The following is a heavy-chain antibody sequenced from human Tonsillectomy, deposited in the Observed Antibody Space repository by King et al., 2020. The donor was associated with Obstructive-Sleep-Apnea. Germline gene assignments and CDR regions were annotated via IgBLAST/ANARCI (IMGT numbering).Heavy chain of an antibody. D-gene: IGHD3-22*01. CDR3: AKDFMYYYDSSTYSYYLDY. CDR1: GFTFSSYA. CDR2: ISGSGGNT. V-gene: IGHV3-23*04. Sequence: VQLGEAGGALVQPGGSLRLSCAASGFTFSSYAMNWVRQAPGKGLEWVSGISGSGGNTYYADSVKGRFTISRDNSKNTLYLQMNSLRAEDTAVYYCAKDFMYYYDSSTYSYYLDYWGQGTLVTVSS. J-gene: IGHJ4*02.